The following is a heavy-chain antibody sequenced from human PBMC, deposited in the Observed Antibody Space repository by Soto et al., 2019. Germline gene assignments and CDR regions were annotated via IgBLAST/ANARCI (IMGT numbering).Heavy chain of an antibody. CDR2: ISSTTNYI. Sequence: VQLVESGGGVVQPGRSLRLSCAGSGFTFTRYSMNWVRQAPGKGLEWVSSISSTTNYIYYGDSMKGRFTISRDNAKNSLYLEMNSLRAEDTAVYYCARESEDLTSNFDYWGQGTLVTVSS. J-gene: IGHJ4*02. CDR3: ARESEDLTSNFDY. V-gene: IGHV3-21*06. CDR1: GFTFTRYS.